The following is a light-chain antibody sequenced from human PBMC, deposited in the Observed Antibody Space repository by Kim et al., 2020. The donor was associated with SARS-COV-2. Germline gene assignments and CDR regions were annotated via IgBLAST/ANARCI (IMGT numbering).Light chain of an antibody. Sequence: EIVMTQSPATLSVSPGERATLSCRASQSVSHYLAWYQQKPGQPPRLVIYDASFRAAGIPARFTGSGSETDFTLTISSLQSEDFAVYYCHQYNDRPPWTFGQGTKVEIK. CDR2: DAS. J-gene: IGKJ1*01. V-gene: IGKV3-15*01. CDR1: QSVSHY. CDR3: HQYNDRPPWT.